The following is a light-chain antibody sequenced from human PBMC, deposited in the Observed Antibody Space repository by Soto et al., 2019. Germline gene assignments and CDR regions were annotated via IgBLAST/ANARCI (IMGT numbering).Light chain of an antibody. CDR1: GSNIGSNT. CDR2: RNN. Sequence: QSVLTQPPSTSGTPGQRVTSSCSGSGSNIGSNTVNWYHQLPGTAPKLLIYRNNQRPSGVPDRFSGSKSGTSASLAISGLQSEDEADYYCAAWDGSLKGYVFGTGTKVTVL. V-gene: IGLV1-44*01. J-gene: IGLJ1*01. CDR3: AAWDGSLKGYV.